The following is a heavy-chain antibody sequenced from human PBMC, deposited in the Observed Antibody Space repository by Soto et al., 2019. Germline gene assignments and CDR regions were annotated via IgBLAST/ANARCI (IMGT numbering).Heavy chain of an antibody. CDR1: GFTFRNYW. D-gene: IGHD5-18*01. V-gene: IGHV3-7*01. J-gene: IGHJ4*02. CDR3: STGFRYGYLFDF. Sequence: GGSLRLSCAASGFTFRNYWMNWVRQAPGKGLEWVAYIKHDGSEKYYVDSVKGRFTISRDNAKNSLFLQMNSLTADDTAVYYCSTGFRYGYLFDFWGQGTLVTVSS. CDR2: IKHDGSEK.